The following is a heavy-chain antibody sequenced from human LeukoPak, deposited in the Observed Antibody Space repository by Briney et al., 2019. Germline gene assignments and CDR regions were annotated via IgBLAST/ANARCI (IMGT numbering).Heavy chain of an antibody. CDR2: IYYSGST. D-gene: IGHD1-26*01. CDR1: GGSISSYY. Sequence: SETLSLTCTVSGGSISSYYWSWIRQPPGKGLEWIGYIYYSGSTNYNPSLKSRVTISVDTSKTQFSLKLSTVTAADTAVYYCARRSGSYMPFDYWGQGTLVTVSS. CDR3: ARRSGSYMPFDY. V-gene: IGHV4-59*08. J-gene: IGHJ4*02.